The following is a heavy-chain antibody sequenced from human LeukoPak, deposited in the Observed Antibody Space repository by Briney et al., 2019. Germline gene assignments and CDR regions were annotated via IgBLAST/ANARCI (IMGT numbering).Heavy chain of an antibody. CDR2: ISSNGGST. D-gene: IGHD1-26*01. CDR3: AKGRELPAY. V-gene: IGHV3-64*01. Sequence: GGSLRLSCAASGFTFSSYAMHWVRQAPGKGLEYVSAISSNGGSTYYANSVKGRFTISRDNSKNTLDLQMGSLRAEDMAVYYCAKGRELPAYWGQGTLVTVSS. CDR1: GFTFSSYA. J-gene: IGHJ4*02.